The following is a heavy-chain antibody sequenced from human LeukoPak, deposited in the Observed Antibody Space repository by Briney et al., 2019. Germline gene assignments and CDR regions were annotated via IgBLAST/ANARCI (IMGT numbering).Heavy chain of an antibody. CDR1: GGSISSGGYY. J-gene: IGHJ5*02. CDR2: IHYSGST. D-gene: IGHD1-14*01. Sequence: SQTLSLTCTVSGGSISSGGYYWSWIRQHPGKGLEWIGYIHYSGSTYYNPSLKSRVTISLDTSKNQFSLKLSSVTAADTAVYYCASGRMDWFDPWGQGTLVTVSS. V-gene: IGHV4-31*03. CDR3: ASGRMDWFDP.